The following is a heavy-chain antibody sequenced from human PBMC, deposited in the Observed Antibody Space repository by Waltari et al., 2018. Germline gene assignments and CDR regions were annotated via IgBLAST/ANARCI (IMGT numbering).Heavy chain of an antibody. D-gene: IGHD4-17*01. CDR3: AKLNYGGPGYYYYYGMDV. V-gene: IGHV4-34*01. CDR2: INHSGST. Sequence: QVQLQHWRAGLLKPSETLSLTCAVYGCSFSGYYFRWIRQTPVQSLEWIGEINHSGSTNYNPSLKSRVTISVDTSKNQFSLKLSSVTDADTAVYYCAKLNYGGPGYYYYYGMDVWGQGTTVTVSS. CDR1: GCSFSGYY. J-gene: IGHJ6*02.